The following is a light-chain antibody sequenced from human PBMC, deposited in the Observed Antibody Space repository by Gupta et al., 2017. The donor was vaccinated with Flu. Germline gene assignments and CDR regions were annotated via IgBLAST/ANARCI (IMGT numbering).Light chain of an antibody. CDR1: QGVSSR. V-gene: IGKV1-5*03. CDR3: QQYDTYWT. J-gene: IGKJ1*01. CDR2: KAS. Sequence: VGDRVTITCRASQGVSSRLAWYQQKPGKAPKMLIYKASSLESGVPPRFSGSGSGTEFTLTISSLQPDDFATYYCQQYDTYWTFGQGTKVEIK.